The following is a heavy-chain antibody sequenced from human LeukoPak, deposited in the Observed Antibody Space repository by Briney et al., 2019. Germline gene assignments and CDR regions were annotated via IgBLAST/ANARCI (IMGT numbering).Heavy chain of an antibody. D-gene: IGHD3-22*01. Sequence: GGSLRLSCLASGFDFSNYGMHWVRQAPGKGLEWVAVIWFDGNNKYYADSVKGRFTISKDNSKNTLYLQMSSLTAEDTAVYYCARDRAPLVVDGHFHHWGQGTLVTVAS. CDR3: ARDRAPLVVDGHFHH. CDR2: IWFDGNNK. CDR1: GFDFSNYG. J-gene: IGHJ1*01. V-gene: IGHV3-33*01.